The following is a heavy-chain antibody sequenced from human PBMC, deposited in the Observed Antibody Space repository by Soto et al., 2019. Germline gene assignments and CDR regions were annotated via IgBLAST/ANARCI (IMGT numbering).Heavy chain of an antibody. Sequence: QVQLQESGPGLVKPSQTLSLTCTVSGGSISSGGYYWSWIRQHPGKGLEWIGYIYYSGSTYYNPSLKSRVTISVDTAKTQCSLKLSSVTAADTAVYYCARDAGARGWFDPWGQGTLVTVSS. D-gene: IGHD3-10*01. J-gene: IGHJ5*02. CDR3: ARDAGARGWFDP. V-gene: IGHV4-31*03. CDR2: IYYSGST. CDR1: GGSISSGGYY.